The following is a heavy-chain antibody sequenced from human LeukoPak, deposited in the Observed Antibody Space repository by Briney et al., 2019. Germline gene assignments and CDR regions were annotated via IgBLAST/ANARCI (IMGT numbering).Heavy chain of an antibody. V-gene: IGHV3-20*04. CDR2: INWNGGST. Sequence: GGSLRLSCAASGFTFDDYGMSWVRQAPGKVLEWVSGINWNGGSTGYADSVKGRFTISRDNAKNSLYLQMNSLRTEDTALYYCARVGGRPYYFDYWGQGTLVTVSS. J-gene: IGHJ4*02. CDR3: ARVGGRPYYFDY. CDR1: GFTFDDYG.